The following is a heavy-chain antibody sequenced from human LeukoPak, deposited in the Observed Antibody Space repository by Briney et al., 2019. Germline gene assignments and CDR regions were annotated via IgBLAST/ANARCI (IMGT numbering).Heavy chain of an antibody. CDR3: AKVAGTLLYYYYMDV. D-gene: IGHD6-19*01. CDR1: GFAFSSYG. J-gene: IGHJ6*03. Sequence: GGSLRLSCAVSGFAFSSYGMSWVRQAPGKGLEWVSAISGSGGSTYYADSVKGRFTISRDNSKNTLYLQMNSLRAEDTAVYYCAKVAGTLLYYYYMDVWGKGTTVTISS. CDR2: ISGSGGST. V-gene: IGHV3-23*01.